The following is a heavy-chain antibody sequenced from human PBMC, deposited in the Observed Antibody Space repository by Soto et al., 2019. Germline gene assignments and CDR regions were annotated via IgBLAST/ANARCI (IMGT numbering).Heavy chain of an antibody. CDR2: ISSSSSYT. Sequence: GSLRLSCAAPGFTFSGYYMSWIRQAPGKGVEWVSYISSSSSYTNNADSVKGRFTISRDNAKNSLYLQMNSLRAEDTAVYYCAKGTYYDILTGYYKSGLYFDYWGQGTLVTVSS. J-gene: IGHJ4*02. CDR3: AKGTYYDILTGYYKSGLYFDY. V-gene: IGHV3-11*06. D-gene: IGHD3-9*01. CDR1: GFTFSGYY.